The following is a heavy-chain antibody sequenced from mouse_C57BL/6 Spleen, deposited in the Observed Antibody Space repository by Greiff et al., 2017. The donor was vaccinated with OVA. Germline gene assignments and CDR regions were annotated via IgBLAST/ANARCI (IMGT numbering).Heavy chain of an antibody. J-gene: IGHJ4*01. Sequence: QVQLKESGAELMKPGASVKLSCKATGYTFTGYWIEWVKQRPGHGLEWIGEILPGSGSTNYNEKFKGKATFTADTSSNTAYMQLSSLTTEDSAIYYCARSSPYTMITSYYAMDYWGQGTSVTVSS. CDR2: ILPGSGST. CDR3: ARSSPYTMITSYYAMDY. CDR1: GYTFTGYW. D-gene: IGHD2-4*01. V-gene: IGHV1-9*01.